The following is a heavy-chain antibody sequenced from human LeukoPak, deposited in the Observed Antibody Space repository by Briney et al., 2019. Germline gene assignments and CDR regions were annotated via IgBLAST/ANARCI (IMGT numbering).Heavy chain of an antibody. CDR3: ARQIYDSSGYLLDY. Sequence: SSETLSLTCTVSGGSISSYYWSRIRQPPGKGLEWIGYIYYSGSTNYNPSLKSRVTVSVDTSKNQFSLKLSSVTAADTAVYYCARQIYDSSGYLLDYWGQGTLVTVSS. V-gene: IGHV4-59*08. D-gene: IGHD3-22*01. CDR2: IYYSGST. J-gene: IGHJ4*02. CDR1: GGSISSYY.